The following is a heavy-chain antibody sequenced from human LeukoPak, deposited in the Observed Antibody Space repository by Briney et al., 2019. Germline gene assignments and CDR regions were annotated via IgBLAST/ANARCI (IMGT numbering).Heavy chain of an antibody. CDR3: ARRNTAMVFAY. CDR2: IYHSGST. J-gene: IGHJ4*02. D-gene: IGHD5-18*01. Sequence: SETLSLTCAVSGGSISSGGYSWSWIRQPPGKGREWIGYIYHSGSTYYNPSLKSRVNISVDRSKNQFSLKLSSVPAADTAVYYCARRNTAMVFAYWGQGTLVTVSS. CDR1: GGSISSGGYS. V-gene: IGHV4-30-2*01.